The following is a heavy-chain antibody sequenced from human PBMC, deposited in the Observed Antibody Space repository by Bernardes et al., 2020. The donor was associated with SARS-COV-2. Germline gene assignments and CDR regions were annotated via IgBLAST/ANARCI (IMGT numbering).Heavy chain of an antibody. Sequence: TLSLTCTVSGGSISGFYWSWIRQPPGKGLEWIGYIYYSGTTNYNPSLKSRVTISVDTSKSQFSLKLSSVTAADTAVYYCARGLFGVVTYGMDVWGQGTTVTVSS. CDR2: IYYSGTT. J-gene: IGHJ6*02. V-gene: IGHV4-59*01. CDR3: ARGLFGVVTYGMDV. CDR1: GGSISGFY. D-gene: IGHD3-3*01.